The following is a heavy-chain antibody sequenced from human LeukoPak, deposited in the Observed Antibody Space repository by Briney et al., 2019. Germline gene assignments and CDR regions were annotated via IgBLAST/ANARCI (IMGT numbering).Heavy chain of an antibody. CDR1: GFTFSSYA. V-gene: IGHV3-23*01. Sequence: AGGSLRLSCAASGFTFSSYAMSWVRQAPGKGLEWVSAISSSGGNTYYADSVKGRFTISRDNSKNTLYLQMNSLRAEDTAVYCCAKGGSDYDDHGYSFDYWGQGALVTVSS. J-gene: IGHJ4*02. CDR2: ISSSGGNT. D-gene: IGHD1-26*01. CDR3: AKGGSDYDDHGYSFDY.